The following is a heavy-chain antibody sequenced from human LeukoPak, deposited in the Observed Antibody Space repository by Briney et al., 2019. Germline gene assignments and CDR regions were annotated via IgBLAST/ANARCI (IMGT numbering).Heavy chain of an antibody. CDR2: IYWNDDK. CDR3: AHNTYSDFWSGYPYFDY. D-gene: IGHD3-3*01. CDR1: GFSLSTSRVG. V-gene: IGHV2-5*01. Sequence: SGPTLVNPTQTVTLTCTFSGFSLSTSRVGVGWIRQPPGKALEWLAVIYWNDDKRYSPSLRSRLTISKDTSKNQVVLTMTNLDPVDTATYFCAHNTYSDFWSGYPYFDYWGQGTLVTVSS. J-gene: IGHJ4*02.